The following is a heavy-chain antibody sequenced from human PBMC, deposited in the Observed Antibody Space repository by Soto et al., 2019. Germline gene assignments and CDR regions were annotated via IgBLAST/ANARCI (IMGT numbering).Heavy chain of an antibody. CDR2: VSDNGGSRGGT. D-gene: IGHD6-19*01. CDR3: ARVSSSGPDY. Sequence: GGSLRLSCKASGFMFNNSAMTWVRQAPGQGLQWVASVSDNGGSRGGTYYADSLKGRFTISRDNAKNSLFLQMNSLRVEDTAVYFCARVSSSGPDYWGQGTLVTVSS. CDR1: GFMFNNSA. J-gene: IGHJ4*02. V-gene: IGHV3-21*01.